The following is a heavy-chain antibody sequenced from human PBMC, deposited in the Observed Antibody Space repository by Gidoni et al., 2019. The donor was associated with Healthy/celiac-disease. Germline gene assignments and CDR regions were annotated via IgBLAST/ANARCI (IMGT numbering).Heavy chain of an antibody. CDR3: ARGGMIVVVITNTRPFDY. CDR2: INHSGST. J-gene: IGHJ4*02. Sequence: QVQLQQWGAGLLKPSETLSLTCAVYGGSFSVSYWSWIRQPPGKGLEWIGEINHSGSTNYNPSLKSRVTISVDTSKNQFSLKLSSVTAADTAVYYCARGGMIVVVITNTRPFDYWGQGTLVTVSS. CDR1: GGSFSVSY. D-gene: IGHD3-22*01. V-gene: IGHV4-34*01.